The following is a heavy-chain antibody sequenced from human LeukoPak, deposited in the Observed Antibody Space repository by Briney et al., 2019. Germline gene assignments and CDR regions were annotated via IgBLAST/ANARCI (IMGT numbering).Heavy chain of an antibody. J-gene: IGHJ4*02. CDR2: INPRGT. Sequence: RASVTVSCKTSGYTFTSYSMHWVRQAPGQGLEGMGTINPRGTSYAQKFQGRVTVTSDTSTITVYMELSSLRSEDTAIYYCARGYYDTSAPGGYWGQGTLVTVSS. CDR1: GYTFTSYS. CDR3: ARGYYDTSAPGGY. D-gene: IGHD3-22*01. V-gene: IGHV1-46*01.